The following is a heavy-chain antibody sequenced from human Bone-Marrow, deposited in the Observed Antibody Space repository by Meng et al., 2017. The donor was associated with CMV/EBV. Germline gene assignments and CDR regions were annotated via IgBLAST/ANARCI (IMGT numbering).Heavy chain of an antibody. CDR3: ARVSRDDFWSGYRYYFDY. Sequence: SETLSLTCTVSGGSISSYYWSWIRQPPGKGLDWIGYIYYSGSTNYNPSLKSRVTISVDTSKNQFSLKLSSVTAADTAVYYCARVSRDDFWSGYRYYFDYWGQGTLVTGSS. CDR1: GGSISSYY. D-gene: IGHD3-3*01. V-gene: IGHV4-59*01. J-gene: IGHJ4*02. CDR2: IYYSGST.